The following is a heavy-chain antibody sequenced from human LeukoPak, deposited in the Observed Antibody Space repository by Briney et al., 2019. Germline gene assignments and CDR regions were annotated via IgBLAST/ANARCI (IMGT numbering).Heavy chain of an antibody. V-gene: IGHV4-30-2*01. CDR1: GGSISSGGYS. Sequence: PSETLSLTCAVSGGSISSGGYSWSWIRQPPGKGLEWIGYIYHSGSTYYSPSLKSRVTISVDRSKNQFSLKLSSVTAADTAVYYCAREIFGVVMRYFGYWGQGTLVTVSS. CDR3: AREIFGVVMRYFGY. CDR2: IYHSGST. J-gene: IGHJ4*02. D-gene: IGHD3-3*01.